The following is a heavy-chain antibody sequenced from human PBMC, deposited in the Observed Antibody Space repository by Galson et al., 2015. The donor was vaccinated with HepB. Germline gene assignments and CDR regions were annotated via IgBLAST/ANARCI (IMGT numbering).Heavy chain of an antibody. CDR3: ARGGLYSFFY. CDR1: GYRFTTNW. J-gene: IGHJ4*02. CDR2: IYPGASDI. D-gene: IGHD5-18*01. Sequence: AEVKKPGESLKISCKTSGYRFTTNWIAWVRQMPGKGLEWMGLIYPGASDIRYSPSFQGQVTISADKSITTAYLQWNSLKASDTALYYCARGGLYSFFYWGQGTQVTVPS. V-gene: IGHV5-51*01.